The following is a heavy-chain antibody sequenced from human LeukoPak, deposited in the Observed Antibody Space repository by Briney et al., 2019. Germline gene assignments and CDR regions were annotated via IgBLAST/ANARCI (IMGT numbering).Heavy chain of an antibody. CDR3: ARDRSGDSTAYYTDY. J-gene: IGHJ4*02. V-gene: IGHV3-66*01. D-gene: IGHD3-22*01. CDR1: GFTVSSTY. Sequence: GGSLRLSCAASGFTVSSTYMTWVRQAPGKGLEWVSLIYSGGSTIYADSVKGRFTISRDNSKNTVYLQMNSLGAEDTAVYYCARDRSGDSTAYYTDYWGQGTLVTVSS. CDR2: IYSGGST.